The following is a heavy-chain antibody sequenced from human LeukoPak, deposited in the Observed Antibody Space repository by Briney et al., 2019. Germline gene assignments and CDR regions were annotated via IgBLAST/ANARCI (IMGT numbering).Heavy chain of an antibody. J-gene: IGHJ3*02. CDR1: GDSVSSNSAA. D-gene: IGHD5-12*01. Sequence: SQTLSLTCAISGDSVSSNSAAWNWIRQSPSRGLEWLGRTYYRSKWYNDYVPSVKGRITINPDTSKNHLSLQLISVTPEDTAVCYCVRDKTGDIVFDIWGQGTMVTVSS. CDR3: VRDKTGDIVFDI. V-gene: IGHV6-1*01. CDR2: TYYRSKWYN.